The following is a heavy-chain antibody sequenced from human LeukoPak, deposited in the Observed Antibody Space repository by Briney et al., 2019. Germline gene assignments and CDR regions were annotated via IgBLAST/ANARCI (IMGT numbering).Heavy chain of an antibody. CDR2: IRRNSDGGTI. CDR3: ATDFCDTT. CDR1: GFIFSDAW. V-gene: IGHV3-15*07. D-gene: IGHD2-2*01. Sequence: PGGSLRLSCATSGFIFSDAWMNWVRQAPGKGLEWVGRIRRNSDGGTIDYAAPVKGRFALSRDDSKNTLYLHMSSLQTEDTAVYYCATDFCDTTWGQGTLVTVSS. J-gene: IGHJ5*02.